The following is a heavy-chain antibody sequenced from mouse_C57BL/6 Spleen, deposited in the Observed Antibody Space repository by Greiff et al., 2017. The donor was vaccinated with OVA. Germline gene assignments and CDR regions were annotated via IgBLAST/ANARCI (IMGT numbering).Heavy chain of an antibody. V-gene: IGHV3-6*01. CDR1: GYSITSGYY. D-gene: IGHD1-1*01. Sequence: EVKLQESGPGLVKPSQSLSLTCSVTGYSITSGYYWNWIRQFPGNKLEWMGYISYDGSNNYNPSLKNRISITRDTSKNQFFLKLNSVTTEDTATYYGARAPVITTVVPSYWYFDVWGTGTTVTVSS. CDR2: ISYDGSN. CDR3: ARAPVITTVVPSYWYFDV. J-gene: IGHJ1*03.